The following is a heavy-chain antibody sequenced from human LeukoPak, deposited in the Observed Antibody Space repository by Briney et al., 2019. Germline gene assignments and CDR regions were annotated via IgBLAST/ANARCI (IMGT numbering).Heavy chain of an antibody. D-gene: IGHD6-19*01. CDR3: ARPRQQWLDAFDI. J-gene: IGHJ3*02. Sequence: SETLSLTCTVSGGSISTYYWSWVRQPPGKGLEWIGYINYSGRTNANSSLKSRVAISVDTSKNQFSLRLSSVTAADTAVYYCARPRQQWLDAFDIWGQGTMVTVSS. CDR1: GGSISTYY. CDR2: INYSGRT. V-gene: IGHV4-59*01.